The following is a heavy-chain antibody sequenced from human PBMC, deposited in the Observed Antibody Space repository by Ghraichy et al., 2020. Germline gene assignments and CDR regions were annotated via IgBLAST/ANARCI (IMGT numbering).Heavy chain of an antibody. V-gene: IGHV1-3*01. D-gene: IGHD6-19*01. CDR2: INAGNGNT. Sequence: VKVSCKASGYTFTSYAMHWVRQAPGQRLEWMGWINAGNGNTKYSQKFQGRVTITRDTSASTAYMELSSLRSEDTAVYYCARVAVAGQYYYYYYGMDVWGQGTTVTVSS. CDR1: GYTFTSYA. J-gene: IGHJ6*02. CDR3: ARVAVAGQYYYYYYGMDV.